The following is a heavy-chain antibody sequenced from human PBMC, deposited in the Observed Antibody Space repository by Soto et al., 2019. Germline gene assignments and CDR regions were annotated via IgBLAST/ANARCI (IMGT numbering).Heavy chain of an antibody. D-gene: IGHD1-26*01. J-gene: IGHJ4*02. CDR3: ARELVGYFDY. CDR1: GDSISSYY. V-gene: IGHV4-59*01. Sequence: PSETLSLTCTASGDSISSYYWSWIRQPPGKGLEWLGSIYYSGSTNYYPSLKSRVTRTGDTSNNQNSLKLNSVTAADRAVDYCARELVGYFDYWGQGTLVTVSS. CDR2: IYYSGST.